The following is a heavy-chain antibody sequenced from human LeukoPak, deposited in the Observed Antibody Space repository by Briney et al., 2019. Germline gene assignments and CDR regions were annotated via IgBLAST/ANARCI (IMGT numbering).Heavy chain of an antibody. CDR1: GGSINSSRYY. V-gene: IGHV4-39*01. Sequence: SETLSLTCTVSGGSINSSRYYWGWIRQPPGKGLEWIGSIYYSGVTYYNPSLKSRVTITVDTSMNQFSLKVSSVTAADTAVYYCANGSLYWGQGNLVNVFS. CDR2: IYYSGVT. CDR3: ANGSLY. D-gene: IGHD6-19*01. J-gene: IGHJ4*02.